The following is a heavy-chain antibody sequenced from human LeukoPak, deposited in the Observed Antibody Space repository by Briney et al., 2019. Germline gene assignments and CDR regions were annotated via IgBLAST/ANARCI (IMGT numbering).Heavy chain of an antibody. V-gene: IGHV1-69*13. D-gene: IGHD5-18*01. J-gene: IGHJ4*02. CDR2: IIPIFGTA. CDR3: ARAPAMVANYFDY. Sequence: AASVKVSCKASGGTFSSYAISWVRQAPGQGLEWMGGIIPIFGTANYAQKFQGRVTITADESTSTAYMELSSLRSEDTAVYYCARAPAMVANYFDYWGQGTLVTVSS. CDR1: GGTFSSYA.